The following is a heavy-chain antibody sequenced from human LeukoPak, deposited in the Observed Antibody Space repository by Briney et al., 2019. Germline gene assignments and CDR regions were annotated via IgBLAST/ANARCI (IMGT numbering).Heavy chain of an antibody. CDR3: ARGSGSSYGYIDY. CDR2: IKQDGSDK. D-gene: IGHD1-26*01. V-gene: IGHV3-7*04. J-gene: IGHJ4*02. CDR1: GFTFSSYW. Sequence: PGGSLRLSCAVSGFTFSSYWMTWVRQAPGQGLEWVANIKQDGSDKYYVDSVKGRFTISRDNAKNSLYLQINSLRVENTAVYCCARGSGSSYGYIDYWGQGTLVTVPS.